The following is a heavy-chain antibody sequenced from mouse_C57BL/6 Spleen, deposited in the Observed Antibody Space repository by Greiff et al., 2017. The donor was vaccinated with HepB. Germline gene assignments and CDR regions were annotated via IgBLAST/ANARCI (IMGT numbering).Heavy chain of an antibody. CDR2: IRSKSNNYAT. D-gene: IGHD1-1*01. Sequence: EVQLVESGGGLVQPKGSLKLSCAASGFSFNTYAMNWVRQAPGKGLEWVARIRSKSNNYATYYADSVKDRFTISRDDSESMLYLQMNNLKTEDTAMYYCVRHEITTVDYYAMDYWGQGTSVTVSS. CDR1: GFSFNTYA. J-gene: IGHJ4*01. CDR3: VRHEITTVDYYAMDY. V-gene: IGHV10-1*01.